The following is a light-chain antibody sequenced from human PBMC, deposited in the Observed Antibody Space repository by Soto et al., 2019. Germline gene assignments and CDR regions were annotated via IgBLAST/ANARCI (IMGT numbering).Light chain of an antibody. Sequence: DIQLTQSPSSVSASLGDRVTITCRASQDISGWLAWYQQKPGKAPNLLIYDASNLQSGVPSRFAVSESGIDFTLTISSLQPEDSATYFCQQASDFPITFGQGTRLEIE. CDR3: QQASDFPIT. J-gene: IGKJ5*01. CDR1: QDISGW. CDR2: DAS. V-gene: IGKV1-12*01.